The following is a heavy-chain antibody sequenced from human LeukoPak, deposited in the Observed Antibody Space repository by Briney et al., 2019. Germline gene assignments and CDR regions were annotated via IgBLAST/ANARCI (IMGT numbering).Heavy chain of an antibody. V-gene: IGHV1-2*02. D-gene: IGHD6-13*01. CDR2: INPNSGGT. CDR3: ARDRGSSWYVDY. Sequence: ASVKVSCKASRYIFTSYYIHWVRXAPGQXLEWMGWINPNSGGTNYAQKFQDRVTMTGDTSISTAYMELSRLRSDDTAVYYCARDRGSSWYVDYWGQGTLVTVSS. J-gene: IGHJ4*02. CDR1: RYIFTSYY.